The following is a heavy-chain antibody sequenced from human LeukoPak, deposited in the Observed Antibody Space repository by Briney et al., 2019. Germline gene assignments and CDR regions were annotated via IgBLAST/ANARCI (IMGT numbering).Heavy chain of an antibody. V-gene: IGHV3-23*01. J-gene: IGHJ4*02. CDR1: GFTFSSYA. Sequence: SGGSLRLSCAASGFTFSSYAMSWVRQAPGKGLEWVSTLSGSGGNTYYADSVKGRVTISRDNSKNTLYLQMNSLRAEDTAVYHCAKGSYYYDSADYFDYWGQGTLVTVPS. D-gene: IGHD3-22*01. CDR2: LSGSGGNT. CDR3: AKGSYYYDSADYFDY.